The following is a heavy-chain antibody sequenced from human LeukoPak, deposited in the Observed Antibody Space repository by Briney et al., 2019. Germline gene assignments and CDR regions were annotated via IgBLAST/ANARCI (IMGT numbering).Heavy chain of an antibody. J-gene: IGHJ5*01. CDR1: GGSFSGYY. CDR2: LDHSGST. D-gene: IGHD4-4*01. CDR3: ARGEDYSYTRWFDS. V-gene: IGHV4-34*01. Sequence: SETLSLTCAVYGGSFSGYYWTWIRQPPGKGLEWIGDLDHSGSTNHNPSLKSRVTISVDTSKNQFSLKLSSVTAADTAVYYCARGEDYSYTRWFDSWGQGTLVTVSS.